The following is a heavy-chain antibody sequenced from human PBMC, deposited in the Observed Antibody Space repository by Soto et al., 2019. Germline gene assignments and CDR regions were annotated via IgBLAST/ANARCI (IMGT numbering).Heavy chain of an antibody. Sequence: PSETLSLTCTVSGGSISSGDYYWSWIRQPPGNGFEWIGYIYYSGSTYYTPSLKCRVTISVDTSKNQFSLKLSSVTAADTAVYYCARAVYGMDVWGQGTTVTVSS. CDR3: ARAVYGMDV. J-gene: IGHJ6*02. V-gene: IGHV4-30-4*01. CDR2: IYYSGST. CDR1: GGSISSGDYY.